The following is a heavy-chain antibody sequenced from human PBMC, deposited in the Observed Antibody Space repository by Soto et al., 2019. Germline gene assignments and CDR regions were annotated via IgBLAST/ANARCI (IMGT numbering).Heavy chain of an antibody. CDR1: GFTVSSYG. CDR2: ISRDGGTK. CDR3: ARGNSSSWYRGWFDP. D-gene: IGHD6-13*01. V-gene: IGHV3-30*03. J-gene: IGHJ5*02. Sequence: QVQLMESGGGVVQPGRSLRLSCAASGFTVSSYGMHWVRQAPGKGLEWVAVISRDGGTKYYADSVKGRFTISRDNSRNTLFLEMNSLRGDNMAVYYCARGNSSSWYRGWFDPWGQGTLVTVSS.